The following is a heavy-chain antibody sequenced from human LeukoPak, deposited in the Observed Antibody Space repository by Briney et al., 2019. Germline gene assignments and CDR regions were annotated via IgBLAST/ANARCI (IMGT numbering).Heavy chain of an antibody. D-gene: IGHD3-10*01. CDR3: ASTNYYGSGSYCFDY. CDR2: IYYSGST. CDR1: GGSISSSSYY. Sequence: SQTLSLTCTVSGGSISSSSYYWGWIPQPPGKGLEGIGSIYYSGSTYYNPSLKSRVTISGDTSKNQFSLKLSSVTAADMAVYYCASTNYYGSGSYCFDYWGQGTLVTVSS. J-gene: IGHJ4*02. V-gene: IGHV4-39*01.